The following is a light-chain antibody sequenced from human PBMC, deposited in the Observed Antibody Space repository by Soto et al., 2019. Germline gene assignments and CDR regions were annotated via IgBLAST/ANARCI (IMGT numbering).Light chain of an antibody. J-gene: IGLJ3*02. CDR2: EDN. Sequence: QSVLTQPPSVSAAPGQKVTISCSGSSSNIGNNYMSWYQQLPGTAPKMIMYEDNKRISGVPDRFSGSRSGTSASLAITGLQTGDEADYYCGTWDSSLSAWVFGGGTKVTVL. V-gene: IGLV1-51*01. CDR3: GTWDSSLSAWV. CDR1: SSNIGNNY.